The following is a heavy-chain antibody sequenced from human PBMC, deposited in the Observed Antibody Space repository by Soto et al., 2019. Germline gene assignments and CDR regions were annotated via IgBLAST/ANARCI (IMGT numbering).Heavy chain of an antibody. V-gene: IGHV4-59*08. J-gene: IGHJ4*02. D-gene: IGHD4-17*01. CDR1: GGSIRDYY. Sequence: SETLSLTCTVSGGSIRDYYWSWIRQSPGKGLECIGYIYYTGTTNYNASIRSRVSVSVDTSKNQFSLNLSSVTAADTAVYYCATMGTPVTGLYYFDYWGQGTLVTVSS. CDR2: IYYTGTT. CDR3: ATMGTPVTGLYYFDY.